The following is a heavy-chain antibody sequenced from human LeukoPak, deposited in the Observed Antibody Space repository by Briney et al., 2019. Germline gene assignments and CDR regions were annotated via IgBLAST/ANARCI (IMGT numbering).Heavy chain of an antibody. V-gene: IGHV1-18*01. CDR2: IGAYNGNT. Sequence: ASVKVSCKASGGTFSNYGIRWVRQAPGQGLEWMGWIGAYNGNTNFAQKLQGRVTMTTDTSTSTAYMDLRSLRSDDTAVYYCARDQAATNTQVRFCLDWGQGTLVTVSS. CDR1: GGTFSNYG. CDR3: ARDQAATNTQVRFCLD. J-gene: IGHJ4*02. D-gene: IGHD3-9*01.